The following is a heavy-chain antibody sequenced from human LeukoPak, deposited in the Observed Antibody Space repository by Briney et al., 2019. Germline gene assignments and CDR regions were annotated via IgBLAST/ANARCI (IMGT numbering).Heavy chain of an antibody. CDR2: IYHSGNT. CDR3: AREDATYWFDP. CDR1: GYSISSGYY. V-gene: IGHV4-38-2*02. J-gene: IGHJ5*02. Sequence: PSETLSLTCSVSGYSISSGYYWGWIRQPPGKGLEWIGSIYHSGNTYYNPSLKSRVTISVDTSKNQFSLKLSSVTAADTAVYYRAREDATYWFDPWGQGTLVTVPS.